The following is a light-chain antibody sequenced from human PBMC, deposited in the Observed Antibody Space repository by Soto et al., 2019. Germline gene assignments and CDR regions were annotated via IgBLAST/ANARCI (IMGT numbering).Light chain of an antibody. Sequence: QSVLTQPASVSGSPGQSITISCTGTSSDVGGYNFVSWYQQHPGKAPKLMISEVSNRPSGVSNRFSGSKSGNTASLTISGLQTEDEAYYYCSSYTSSSTPYVFGTGTKVIGL. J-gene: IGLJ1*01. CDR3: SSYTSSSTPYV. V-gene: IGLV2-14*01. CDR1: SSDVGGYNF. CDR2: EVS.